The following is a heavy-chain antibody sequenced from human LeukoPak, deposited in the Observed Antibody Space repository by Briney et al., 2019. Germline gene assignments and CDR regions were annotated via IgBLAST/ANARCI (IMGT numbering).Heavy chain of an antibody. CDR2: IKQDGSEK. CDR1: GFIFSNYA. J-gene: IGHJ4*02. V-gene: IGHV3-7*03. Sequence: QAGASLRLSCAASGFIFSNYAMYWVRQAPGKGLEWVANIKQDGSEKYYVDSVKGRFTISRDNAKNSLYLQMNSLRAEDTAVYYCARSERAANDYWGQGTLVTVSS. CDR3: ARSERAANDY. D-gene: IGHD2-15*01.